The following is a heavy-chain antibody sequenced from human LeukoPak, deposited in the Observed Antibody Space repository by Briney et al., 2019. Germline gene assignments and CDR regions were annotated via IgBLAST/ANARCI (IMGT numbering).Heavy chain of an antibody. CDR1: GFTFSSYW. CDR3: AKDRAAGVNDAFDI. J-gene: IGHJ3*02. CDR2: TKQDGSDK. D-gene: IGHD6-13*01. Sequence: GGSLRLSCAASGFTFSSYWMSWVRQAPGKGLEWVANTKQDGSDKYYVDSVKGRFTISRDNAKNSLYLQMNSLRTEDTAVYYCAKDRAAGVNDAFDIWAKGQWSPSLQ. V-gene: IGHV3-7*01.